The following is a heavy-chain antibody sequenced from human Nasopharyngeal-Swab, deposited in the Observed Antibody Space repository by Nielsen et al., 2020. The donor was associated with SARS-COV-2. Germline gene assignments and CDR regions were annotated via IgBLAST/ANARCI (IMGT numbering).Heavy chain of an antibody. Sequence: GSLKISCAASGFTFRSYWMHWVRQAPGKGLVWVSRINSDGSSTSYADSVKGRFTISRDNAKNTLYLQMNSLRAEDTAVYYCARYSSSWGFFDFWGQGTLVTFSS. CDR2: INSDGSST. J-gene: IGHJ4*02. V-gene: IGHV3-74*01. CDR1: GFTFRSYW. D-gene: IGHD6-13*01. CDR3: ARYSSSWGFFDF.